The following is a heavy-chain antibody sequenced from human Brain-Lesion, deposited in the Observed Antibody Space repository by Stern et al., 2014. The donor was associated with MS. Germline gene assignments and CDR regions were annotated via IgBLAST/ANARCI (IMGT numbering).Heavy chain of an antibody. V-gene: IGHV1-2*02. CDR2: INPNTGGT. J-gene: IGHJ6*02. CDR3: ARDQRGITIFGVVTDYYYLGMDV. CDR1: GYIFTGYY. D-gene: IGHD3-3*01. Sequence: VQLVESGAEVTKPGASVKVSCKTSGYIFTGYYIHWVRQAPGQGLEWMAWINPNTGGTKYAQKFQGRVTMSRDTSISTAYVELSSLTSDDTAVYYCARDQRGITIFGVVTDYYYLGMDVWGQGTTVTVSS.